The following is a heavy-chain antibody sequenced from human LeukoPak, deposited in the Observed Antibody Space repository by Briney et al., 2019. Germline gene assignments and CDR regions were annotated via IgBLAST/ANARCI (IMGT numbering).Heavy chain of an antibody. D-gene: IGHD5-18*01. Sequence: KSSETLSLTCTVSRGSITSHYWSWIRQPPGKGPEWIGYIYYTGTTNYNPSLKSRVTISVDTSKNQFSLKLSSVTAADTAVYYCAREVAGIQLFDYWGQGTLVTVSS. J-gene: IGHJ4*02. CDR1: RGSITSHY. CDR2: IYYTGTT. V-gene: IGHV4-59*11. CDR3: AREVAGIQLFDY.